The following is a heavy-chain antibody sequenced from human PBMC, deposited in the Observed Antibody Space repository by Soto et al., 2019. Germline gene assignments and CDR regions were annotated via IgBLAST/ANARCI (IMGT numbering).Heavy chain of an antibody. CDR3: ARVSPVDGSGRPYYYYGMDV. CDR1: GFTFYNYA. D-gene: IGHD3-10*01. V-gene: IGHV3-48*04. Sequence: GGSLRLSCAASGFTFYNYAMNWVRQAPGKGLEWVSYISSSGSTIYYADSVKGRFTISRDNAKKSLYLQMNSRRAEDTAVYYCARVSPVDGSGRPYYYYGMDVWGQGTTVTVSS. CDR2: ISSSGSTI. J-gene: IGHJ6*02.